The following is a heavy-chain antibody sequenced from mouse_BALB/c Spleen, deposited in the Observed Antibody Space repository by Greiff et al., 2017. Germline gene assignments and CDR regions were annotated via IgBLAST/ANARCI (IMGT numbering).Heavy chain of an antibody. Sequence: VQLQQSGAELVQPGASVKLSCKASGYTFTSYYMYWVKQRPGQGLEWIGEINPSNGGTNFNEKFKSKATLTVDKSSSTAYMQLSSLTSEDSAVYYCTRSNEFITTATAWFAYWGQGTLVTVSA. V-gene: IGHV1S81*02. CDR1: GYTFTSYY. CDR2: INPSNGGT. J-gene: IGHJ3*01. CDR3: TRSNEFITTATAWFAY. D-gene: IGHD1-2*01.